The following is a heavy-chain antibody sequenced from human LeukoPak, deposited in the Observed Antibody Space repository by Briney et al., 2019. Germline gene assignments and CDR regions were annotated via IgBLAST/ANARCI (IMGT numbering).Heavy chain of an antibody. CDR3: ARGERGDY. CDR1: GFTFSIYE. J-gene: IGHJ4*02. CDR2: ISSIGTTI. Sequence: GGSLILSCAASGFTFSIYEMNWVRQAPGKGLEWVSYISSIGTTIYYADSVKGRFTISRDNAKNSLYLQMNSLRAEDTAVYYCARGERGDYWGQGTLVTVSS. V-gene: IGHV3-48*03. D-gene: IGHD1-26*01.